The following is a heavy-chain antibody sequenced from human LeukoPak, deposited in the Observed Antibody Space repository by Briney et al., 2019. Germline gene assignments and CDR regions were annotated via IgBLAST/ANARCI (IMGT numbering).Heavy chain of an antibody. CDR2: IRYDGTSK. V-gene: IGHV3-30*02. D-gene: IGHD2/OR15-2a*01. CDR1: GFTLRTDG. J-gene: IGHJ3*02. CDR3: AKNGNTFDI. Sequence: GGALRLSCAAPGFTLRTDGVHWVRQTPGKGLEWVSFIRYDGTSKCYADSVKGRFTIPRDNSKNTLYLKMNGLRAEETAVYYCAKNGNTFDIWGQVTMVTVS.